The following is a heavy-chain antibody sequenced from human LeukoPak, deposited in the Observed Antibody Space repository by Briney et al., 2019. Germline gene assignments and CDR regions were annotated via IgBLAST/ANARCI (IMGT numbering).Heavy chain of an antibody. J-gene: IGHJ4*02. Sequence: SETLSLTCTVSGGSISSYYWSWIRQPPGKGLEWIGYIYYSGSTNYNPSLKSRVTISVDTSKNQFSLKLSSVTAADTAVYYCARHQWLGIAAAGTTGGFDYWGQGTLVTVSS. V-gene: IGHV4-59*08. CDR2: IYYSGST. CDR1: GGSISSYY. CDR3: ARHQWLGIAAAGTTGGFDY. D-gene: IGHD6-13*01.